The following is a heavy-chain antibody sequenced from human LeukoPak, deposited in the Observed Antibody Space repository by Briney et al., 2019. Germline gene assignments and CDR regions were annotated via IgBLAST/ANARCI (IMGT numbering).Heavy chain of an antibody. D-gene: IGHD2-2*01. CDR3: ARGGVVGTLDY. V-gene: IGHV4-34*01. J-gene: IGHJ4*02. CDR2: INHSGST. CDR1: GGSFSGYY. Sequence: SETLSLTCAVYGGSFSGYYWSWIRQPPGKGLEWIGEINHSGSTNYNPSLKSRVTISVDTSKNQFSLKLSSVTAADTAVYYCARGGVVGTLDYRGQGTLVTVSS.